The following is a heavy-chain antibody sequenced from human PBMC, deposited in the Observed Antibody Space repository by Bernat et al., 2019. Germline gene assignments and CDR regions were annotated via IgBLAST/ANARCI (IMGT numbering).Heavy chain of an antibody. CDR1: GFTVSSNY. CDR2: IYSGGST. Sequence: EVQLVETGGGLIQPGGSLRLSCAASGFTVSSNYMSWVRQAPGKGLEWVSVIYSGGSTYYADSVKGPFTISRDKSKHALYLKMNGLRAEDTAVYYCASISMVHGSYYYYYMDIWSEGTTVTVSS. CDR3: ASISMVHGSYYYYYMDI. D-gene: IGHD3-10*01. V-gene: IGHV3-53*02. J-gene: IGHJ6*03.